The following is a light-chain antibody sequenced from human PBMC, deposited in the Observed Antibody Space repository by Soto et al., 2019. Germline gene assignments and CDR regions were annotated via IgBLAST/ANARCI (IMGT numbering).Light chain of an antibody. CDR1: SSNIGSNT. CDR3: AAWDDSLKAI. Sequence: QSVLTQPPSVSGTPGQRVTISCSGSSSNIGSNTVNWYQQFPGTAPRLLIYSSYQRPSGVPDRFSGSQSGTSASLAISGLQSDDEADYYCAAWDDSLKAIFGGGTQLTVL. J-gene: IGLJ7*01. V-gene: IGLV1-44*01. CDR2: SSY.